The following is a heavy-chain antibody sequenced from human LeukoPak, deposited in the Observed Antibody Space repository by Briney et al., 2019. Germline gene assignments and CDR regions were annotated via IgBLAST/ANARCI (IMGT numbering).Heavy chain of an antibody. V-gene: IGHV4-39*07. Sequence: SETLSLTCIVSGDSMSRSNYYWGWIRQPPGKGLEWIGSIFYSGSIYQNPSLKSRVTMSVDTSKNQFSLKLSSVTAADTALYYCARGIWEMATIPYWYFDIWGRGTLVTVSS. J-gene: IGHJ2*01. CDR3: ARGIWEMATIPYWYFDI. D-gene: IGHD5-24*01. CDR2: IFYSGSI. CDR1: GDSMSRSNYY.